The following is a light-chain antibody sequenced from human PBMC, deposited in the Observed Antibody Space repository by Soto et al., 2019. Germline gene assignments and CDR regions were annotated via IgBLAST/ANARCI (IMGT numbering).Light chain of an antibody. V-gene: IGLV1-40*01. CDR3: QSYDSGLSVSGV. J-gene: IGLJ1*01. CDR2: GNT. CDR1: YSNIGAGYD. Sequence: QSVLTQPPSVSGAPGQTVTISCTGSYSNIGAGYDVHWYQQLPGTAPKLLIYGNTNRPSGVPDRFSASKSGTSASLAITGLQDEDEADYYCQSYDSGLSVSGVFGTGTKVTVL.